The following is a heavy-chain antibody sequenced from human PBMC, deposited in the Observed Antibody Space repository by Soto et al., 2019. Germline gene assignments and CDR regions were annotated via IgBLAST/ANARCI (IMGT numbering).Heavy chain of an antibody. CDR1: GFTFSSYG. CDR3: AKETIAYYYYGMDV. Sequence: GGSLRLSCAASGFTFSSYGMHWVRQAPGKGLEWVAVISYDGSNKYYADSVKGRFTISRDNSKNTLYLQMNSLRAEDTAVYYCAKETIAYYYYGMDVWGQGTTVTVSS. J-gene: IGHJ6*02. V-gene: IGHV3-30*18. D-gene: IGHD6-13*01. CDR2: ISYDGSNK.